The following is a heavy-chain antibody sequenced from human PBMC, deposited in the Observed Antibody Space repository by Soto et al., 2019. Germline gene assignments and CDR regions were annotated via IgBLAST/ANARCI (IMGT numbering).Heavy chain of an antibody. J-gene: IGHJ6*02. Sequence: GGSLRLSCAASGFTFSDYYMSWVRQAPGKGLEWVSYISSSGSTIYYADSVKGRFTISRDNTQNSLYLQMNSLRAEDTAVYYCALKSMGKNYYYYAMDVWGQGTTVTVSS. D-gene: IGHD1-26*01. CDR3: ALKSMGKNYYYYAMDV. CDR1: GFTFSDYY. CDR2: ISSSGSTI. V-gene: IGHV3-11*01.